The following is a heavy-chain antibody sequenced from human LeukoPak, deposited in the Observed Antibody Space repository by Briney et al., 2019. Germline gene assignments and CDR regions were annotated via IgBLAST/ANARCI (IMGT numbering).Heavy chain of an antibody. CDR2: IKHGGST. CDR3: ARRKGATGY. J-gene: IGHJ4*02. D-gene: IGHD1-26*01. V-gene: IGHV4-34*01. Sequence: SETLSLTCIVSGGSLRDTYWSWIRQSPGKGLEWIAEIKHGGSTNYNPSLKSRVTISADTSKNEISLKLSTVTAADTAVYYCARRKGATGYWGQGTLVTVSS. CDR1: GGSLRDTY.